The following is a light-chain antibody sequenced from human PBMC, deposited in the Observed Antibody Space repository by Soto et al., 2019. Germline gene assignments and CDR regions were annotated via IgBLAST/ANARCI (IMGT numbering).Light chain of an antibody. CDR1: QGPTSY. J-gene: IGKJ4*01. Sequence: DTHLTQSPSFLSASVGDRVTISCRASQGPTSYLAWYQQKAGKAPELLIYSISNLKSGVPSRFSGSGSGTEFTLTISGLQPEDSATYYCQQHNYYFGGGTKVEIK. V-gene: IGKV1-9*01. CDR3: QQHNYY. CDR2: SIS.